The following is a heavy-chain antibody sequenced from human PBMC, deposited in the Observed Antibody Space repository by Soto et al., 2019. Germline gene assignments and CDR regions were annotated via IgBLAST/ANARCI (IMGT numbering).Heavy chain of an antibody. J-gene: IGHJ4*02. Sequence: EVQLVESGGGLVKPGESLRVSCAASGFTFSYYSLHWVRQAPGKGLEWVSSISGSSTYIYYADRVKGRFTISRDNAKNSLYLRMDSVRAEDPAVYYCARGDGTGLYNSGWSPRYWGQGTLVTVSS. V-gene: IGHV3-21*04. CDR3: ARGDGTGLYNSGWSPRY. D-gene: IGHD6-19*01. CDR2: ISGSSTYI. CDR1: GFTFSYYS.